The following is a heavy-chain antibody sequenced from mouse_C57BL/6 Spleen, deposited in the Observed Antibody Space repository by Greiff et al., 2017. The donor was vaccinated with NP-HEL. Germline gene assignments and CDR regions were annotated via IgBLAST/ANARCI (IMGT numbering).Heavy chain of an antibody. V-gene: IGHV1-18*01. CDR2: INPNNGGT. D-gene: IGHD2-5*01. CDR1: GYTFTDYN. J-gene: IGHJ4*01. Sequence: EVQLQQSGPELVKPGASVKIPCKASGYTFTDYNMDWVKQSHGKSLEWIGDINPNNGGTIYNQKFKGKATLTVDKSSSTAYMELRSLTSEDTAVYYGARAYSNYYAMDYWGQGTSVTVSS. CDR3: ARAYSNYYAMDY.